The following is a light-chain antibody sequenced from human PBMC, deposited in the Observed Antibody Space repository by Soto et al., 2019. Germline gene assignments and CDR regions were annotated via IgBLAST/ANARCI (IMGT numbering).Light chain of an antibody. Sequence: DTKMTQSPSSLSASVGDRVTITCRASQPISSSYLSLYQQKPGKAPKLLIYAASSLQTGVPSRFRSSGTGKDFNLTISSLQPEDFATYYCQQSYNSTLTFRQGTKVEIK. CDR3: QQSYNSTLT. V-gene: IGKV1-39*01. CDR1: QPISSSY. CDR2: AAS. J-gene: IGKJ1*01.